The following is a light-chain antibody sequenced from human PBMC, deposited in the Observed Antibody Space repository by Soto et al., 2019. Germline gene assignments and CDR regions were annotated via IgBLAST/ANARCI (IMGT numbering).Light chain of an antibody. CDR1: QGIRND. Sequence: DIQMTQFPSSLSASVGDRVTITCRASQGIRNDLGWYQQKPGKAPKRLIYAASSLQSGVPSRFSGSGSGTEFTLAISSLQHEDSAAFYCLQHSPYPLTCGQGTKVEFK. J-gene: IGKJ1*01. CDR2: AAS. V-gene: IGKV1-17*01. CDR3: LQHSPYPLT.